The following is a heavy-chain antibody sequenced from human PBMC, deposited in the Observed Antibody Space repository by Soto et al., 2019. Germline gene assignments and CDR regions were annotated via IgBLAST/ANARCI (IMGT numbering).Heavy chain of an antibody. J-gene: IGHJ4*02. V-gene: IGHV4-31*03. CDR1: GGSISSGGYY. D-gene: IGHD3-22*01. Sequence: SETLSLTCTVSGGSISSGGYYWSWIRQHPGKGLEWIGYIYYSGSTYYNPSLKSRVTISVDTSKNQFSLKLSSVTHADKAVYYCAVSRGSYPDYFDNWGPGTLLTVSS. CDR2: IYYSGST. CDR3: AVSRGSYPDYFDN.